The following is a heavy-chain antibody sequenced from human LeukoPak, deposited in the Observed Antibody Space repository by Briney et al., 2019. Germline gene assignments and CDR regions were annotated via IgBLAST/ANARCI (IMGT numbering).Heavy chain of an antibody. D-gene: IGHD3-10*01. Sequence: ASVKVSCKASGYTFTSYDINWVRQATGQGLEWMGWMNPNSGNTGDAQKFQGRVTMTRNTSISTAYMELSSLRSEDTAVYYCARGKSLVTMVRGVIGYWGQGTLVTVSS. CDR1: GYTFTSYD. CDR2: MNPNSGNT. J-gene: IGHJ4*02. CDR3: ARGKSLVTMVRGVIGY. V-gene: IGHV1-8*01.